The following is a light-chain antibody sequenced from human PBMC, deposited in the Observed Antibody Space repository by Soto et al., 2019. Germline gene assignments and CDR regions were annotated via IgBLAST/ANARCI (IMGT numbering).Light chain of an antibody. J-gene: IGLJ2*01. CDR2: DVS. Sequence: QSALTQPASVSGSPGQSITISCTGTSSDVGNYDRVSWYQRPPGKAPKLMIYDVSNRPSGVSNRFSGSKSGNTASLTISGLQAEDEADYYCSSYTTSSVFFGGGTKLTVL. CDR1: SSDVGNYDR. V-gene: IGLV2-14*01. CDR3: SSYTTSSVF.